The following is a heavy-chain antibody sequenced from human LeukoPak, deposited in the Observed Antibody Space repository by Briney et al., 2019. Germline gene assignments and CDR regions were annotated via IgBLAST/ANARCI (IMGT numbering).Heavy chain of an antibody. Sequence: SETLSLTCTVSGGSISSTSYYWGWIRQPPGKGLEWIGSIYYSGSTYYNPSLKSRVTISVDTSKNQFSLELSSVTAADTAVYYCARSPAGVWYFDLWGRGTLVTVSS. CDR3: ARSPAGVWYFDL. D-gene: IGHD3-10*01. V-gene: IGHV4-39*01. CDR2: IYYSGST. CDR1: GGSISSTSYY. J-gene: IGHJ2*01.